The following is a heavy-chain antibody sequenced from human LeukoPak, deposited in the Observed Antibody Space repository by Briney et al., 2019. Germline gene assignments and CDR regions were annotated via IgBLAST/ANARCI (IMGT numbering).Heavy chain of an antibody. D-gene: IGHD4-17*01. CDR3: ARGMDGDYGDYDYYYYYYGMDV. CDR1: GFTFSSYG. CDR2: ISYDGSNK. Sequence: PGRSLRLSCAASGFTFSSYGMHWVRQAPGKGLEWVPVISYDGSNKYYADSVKGRFTISRDNSKNTLYLQMNSLRAEDTAVYYCARGMDGDYGDYDYYYYYYGMDVWGQGTTVTVSS. J-gene: IGHJ6*02. V-gene: IGHV3-30-3*01.